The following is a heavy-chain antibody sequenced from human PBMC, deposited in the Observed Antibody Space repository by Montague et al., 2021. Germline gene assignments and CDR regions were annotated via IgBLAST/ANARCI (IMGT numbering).Heavy chain of an antibody. V-gene: IGHV3-66*01. Sequence: SLRLSCAASGFTVSRIDVSWVRQAPGKGLEWVSLIYSSGSRVYADSVRDRFTISRDDSKNTVNLQMNSLRAEDTAIFYCAPCGIGTLVQWGRGTQVTVSS. CDR1: GFTVSRID. CDR2: IYSSGSR. D-gene: IGHD1-26*01. CDR3: APCGIGTLVQ. J-gene: IGHJ4*02.